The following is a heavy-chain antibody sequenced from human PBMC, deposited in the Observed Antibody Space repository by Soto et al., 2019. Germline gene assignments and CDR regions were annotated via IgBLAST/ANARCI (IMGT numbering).Heavy chain of an antibody. J-gene: IGHJ6*02. CDR3: ARQGGSSSAGADGMDV. D-gene: IGHD6-6*01. V-gene: IGHV4-39*01. CDR2: IYYSGGT. CDR1: GGSISSSSYY. Sequence: TSETLSLTCTVSGGSISSSSYYWGWIRQPPGKGLEWIGSIYYSGGTYYNPSLKSRVTISVDTSKNQFSLKLSSVTAADTAVYYCARQGGSSSAGADGMDVWGQGTTVTVSS.